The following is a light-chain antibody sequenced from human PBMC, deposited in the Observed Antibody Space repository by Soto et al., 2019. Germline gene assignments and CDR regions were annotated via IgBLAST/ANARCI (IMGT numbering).Light chain of an antibody. CDR3: CSYAGSYTLRV. V-gene: IGLV2-11*01. Sequence: QSVLTQPRSVSGSPGQSVTISCTGTSSDVGGYDFVSWYQQHPGKAPKLMIYDVTKRPSGVPDCFSGSKSGNSASLTISGLQAEDEADYHCCSYAGSYTLRVFGGGTKLTVL. CDR2: DVT. CDR1: SSDVGGYDF. J-gene: IGLJ3*02.